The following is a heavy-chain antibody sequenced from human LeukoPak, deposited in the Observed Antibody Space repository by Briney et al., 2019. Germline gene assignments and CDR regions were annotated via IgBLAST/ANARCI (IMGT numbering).Heavy chain of an antibody. CDR1: GGSISSYY. CDR2: IYYSGST. Sequence: PSETLSLTCTVSGGSISSYYWSWIRQPPGKGLEWIGYIYYSGSTNYNPSLKSRVTISVDTSKNQFSLKLSSVTAADTAVYYCARGGDGDFDYWGQGTLVTVSS. CDR3: ARGGDGDFDY. V-gene: IGHV4-59*01. J-gene: IGHJ4*02. D-gene: IGHD3-10*01.